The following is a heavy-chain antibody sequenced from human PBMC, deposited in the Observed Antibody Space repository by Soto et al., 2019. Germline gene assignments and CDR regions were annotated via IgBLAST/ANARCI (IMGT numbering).Heavy chain of an antibody. Sequence: PSETLSLTCTVSGGSISSYYWSWIRQPPGKGLEWIGYIYYSGSPNYNPSLKTRVTISVDTSNNQFSLELSSVTAADTALYYCARGGLEPLTFDSWGQGTLVTVSS. J-gene: IGHJ4*02. CDR3: ARGGLEPLTFDS. CDR2: IYYSGSP. V-gene: IGHV4-59*01. D-gene: IGHD1-1*01. CDR1: GGSISSYY.